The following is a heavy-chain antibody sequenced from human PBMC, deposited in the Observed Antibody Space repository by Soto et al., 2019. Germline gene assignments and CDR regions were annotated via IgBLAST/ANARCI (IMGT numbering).Heavy chain of an antibody. CDR1: GFTFSSYA. CDR3: ARGARTYDFWSGYYDVEYYYYYGMDV. CDR2: ISYDGSNK. J-gene: IGHJ6*02. Sequence: PGGSLRLSCAASGFTFSSYAMHWVRQAPGKXLEWVAVISYDGSNKYYADSVKGRFTISRDNSKNTLYLQMNSLRAEDTAVYYCARGARTYDFWSGYYDVEYYYYYGMDVWGQGTTVTVSS. D-gene: IGHD3-3*01. V-gene: IGHV3-30-3*01.